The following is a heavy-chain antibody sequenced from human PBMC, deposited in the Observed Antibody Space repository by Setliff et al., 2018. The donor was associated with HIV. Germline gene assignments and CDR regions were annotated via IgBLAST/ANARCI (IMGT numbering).Heavy chain of an antibody. Sequence: ASVKVSCKASGYTFTSYAMHWVRQAPGQRLEWMGWINAGNGNTKYSQEFQGRVTITRDTSASTAYMELSSLRSEDMAVYYCARATNYYDSSNYYMDVWGKGTRSPSP. D-gene: IGHD3-22*01. CDR2: INAGNGNT. CDR3: ARATNYYDSSNYYMDV. V-gene: IGHV1-3*03. J-gene: IGHJ6*03. CDR1: GYTFTSYA.